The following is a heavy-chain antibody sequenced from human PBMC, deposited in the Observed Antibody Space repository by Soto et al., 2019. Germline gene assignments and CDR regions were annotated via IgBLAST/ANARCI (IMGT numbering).Heavy chain of an antibody. Sequence: SETLSLTCAVSGGSISSGGYSWSWIRQPPGKGLEWIGYIYHSGSTYYNPSLKSRVTISVDGSKNQFSLKLSSVTAADTAVYYCASHMVRGVPFGYWGQGTLVTVSS. CDR1: GGSISSGGYS. CDR2: IYHSGST. D-gene: IGHD3-10*01. CDR3: ASHMVRGVPFGY. V-gene: IGHV4-30-2*01. J-gene: IGHJ4*02.